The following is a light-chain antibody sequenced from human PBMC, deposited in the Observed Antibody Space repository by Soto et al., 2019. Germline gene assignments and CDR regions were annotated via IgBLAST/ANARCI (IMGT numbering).Light chain of an antibody. CDR3: SSYAGSNLWV. CDR2: EVS. CDR1: SSDVGGYNY. Sequence: QSVLTQPPSASGSPGQSVTISCTGTSSDVGGYNYVSWYQQHPGKAPKLMIYEVSKRPSGAPDRFSGSKSGNTASLTVSGLQAEDEADYYCSSYAGSNLWVFGGGTKLTVL. J-gene: IGLJ3*02. V-gene: IGLV2-8*01.